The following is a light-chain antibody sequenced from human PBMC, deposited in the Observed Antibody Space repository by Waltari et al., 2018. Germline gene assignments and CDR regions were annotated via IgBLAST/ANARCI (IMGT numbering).Light chain of an antibody. Sequence: DIQMTQSPSSLSASLGDRVTITCRASQTISTNLNWYQHRPGKVPKLLIYAATFLQSGVTSRFSGSGSGTDFTLTIRSLQPEDFVFYFCQQSYSAPPSFGGGPRWTSN. CDR3: QQSYSAPPS. CDR2: AAT. CDR1: QTISTN. J-gene: IGKJ4*01. V-gene: IGKV1-39*01.